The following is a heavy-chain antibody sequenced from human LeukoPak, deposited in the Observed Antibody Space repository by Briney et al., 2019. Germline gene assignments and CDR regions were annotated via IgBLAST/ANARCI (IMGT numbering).Heavy chain of an antibody. CDR2: INYRGTT. V-gene: IGHV4-59*12. CDR3: ARYGGNFYWYFGL. Sequence: SETLSLTCTVSGGSISTYYWSWIRQPPGKGLEYIGYINYRGTTDSNPSLKSRVTISVDTSKNQFSLKLSSVTAADTAVYYCARYGGNFYWYFGLWSRGTLVTVSS. D-gene: IGHD4-23*01. CDR1: GGSISTYY. J-gene: IGHJ2*01.